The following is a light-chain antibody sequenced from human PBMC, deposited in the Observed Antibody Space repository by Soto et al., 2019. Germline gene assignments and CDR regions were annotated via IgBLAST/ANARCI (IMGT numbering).Light chain of an antibody. CDR1: QSVSSG. Sequence: EIVMTQSPATLSVSPGERASLSCRASQSVSSGLAWYQQKPGQAPRLLIYDTSTRATGIPARFSGSGSGTEFTLTISSLQSGDFAVYYCQQYDNWPPPTFGQGTKVEIK. CDR2: DTS. CDR3: QQYDNWPPPT. J-gene: IGKJ2*01. V-gene: IGKV3-15*01.